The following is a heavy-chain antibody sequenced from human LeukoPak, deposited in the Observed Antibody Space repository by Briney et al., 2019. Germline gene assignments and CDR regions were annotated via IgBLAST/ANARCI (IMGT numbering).Heavy chain of an antibody. J-gene: IGHJ4*02. Sequence: GGSLRLSCAASGFTFSSYAMSWVRQAPGKGLEWVSAISGSGGSTYYADSVKGRFTISRDNSKNTLYLQMNSLRAEDTTVYYCAKDLVAVGATRFLDYWGQGTLVTVSS. D-gene: IGHD1-26*01. CDR2: ISGSGGST. CDR3: AKDLVAVGATRFLDY. V-gene: IGHV3-23*01. CDR1: GFTFSSYA.